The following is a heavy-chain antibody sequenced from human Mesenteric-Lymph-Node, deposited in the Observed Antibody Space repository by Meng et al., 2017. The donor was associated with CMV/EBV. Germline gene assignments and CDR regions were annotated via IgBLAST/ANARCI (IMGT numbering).Heavy chain of an antibody. J-gene: IGHJ4*02. Sequence: GESLKISCAASGFTFSSYAMSWVRQAPGKGLEWVSAISGSGGSTYYADSVKGRFTISRDNSKNTLYLQMNSLRAEDTALYYRAKGGVYSTTWGDCWGQGTLVTVSS. D-gene: IGHD6-13*01. CDR2: ISGSGGST. CDR3: AKGGVYSTTWGDC. V-gene: IGHV3-23*01. CDR1: GFTFSSYA.